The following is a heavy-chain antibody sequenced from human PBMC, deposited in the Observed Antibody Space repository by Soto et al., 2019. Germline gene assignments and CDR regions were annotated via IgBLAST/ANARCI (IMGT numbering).Heavy chain of an antibody. CDR3: ARVGQGRYYFDF. CDR1: GFSFSTYW. Sequence: EVQLVESGGGLVQPGGSLRLSCAGSGFSFSTYWMHWVRQVPGKGLVWVSRINGDGSRTSYADSVQGRFTISRDNAKNTLYLKMNSLTAEDTAVYYCARVGQGRYYFDFWGQGTLVTVSS. J-gene: IGHJ4*02. V-gene: IGHV3-74*01. CDR2: INGDGSRT.